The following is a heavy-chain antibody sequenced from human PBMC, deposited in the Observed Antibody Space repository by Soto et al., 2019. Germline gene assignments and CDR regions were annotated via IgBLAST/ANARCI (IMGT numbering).Heavy chain of an antibody. Sequence: PSAILSLACTVSGGSISGYYWGWIRQPPGKGLEWIGYIHYSGSTNYNPSLRSRVTISLDTTNNKFSLKVNSMTAEDTAIYYCERGGVAARKGTLFDPWGQGTLVTVSS. CDR2: IHYSGST. CDR3: ERGGVAARKGTLFDP. V-gene: IGHV4-59*01. CDR1: GGSISGYY. D-gene: IGHD6-25*01. J-gene: IGHJ5*02.